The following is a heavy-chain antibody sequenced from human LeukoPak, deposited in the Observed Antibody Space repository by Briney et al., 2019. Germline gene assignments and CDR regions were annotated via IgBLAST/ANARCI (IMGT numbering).Heavy chain of an antibody. V-gene: IGHV3-30-3*01. Sequence: GGSLRLSCAASGFTFSSYAMYWDRQAPGKGLEWVAVISYDGSNKYYADSVKGRFTISRDNSKNTLYLQMNSLRAEDTAVYYCARDLEGLYVAYYFDYWGQGTLVTVSS. CDR2: ISYDGSNK. J-gene: IGHJ4*02. D-gene: IGHD3-16*01. CDR1: GFTFSSYA. CDR3: ARDLEGLYVAYYFDY.